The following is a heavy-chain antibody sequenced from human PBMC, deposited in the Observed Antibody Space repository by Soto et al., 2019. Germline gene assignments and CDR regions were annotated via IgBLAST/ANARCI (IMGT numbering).Heavy chain of an antibody. J-gene: IGHJ4*02. CDR3: ASWWCGRFVYCVDC. D-gene: IGHD2-8*02. CDR2: ISAYNGNT. CDR1: GYTFTSYG. V-gene: IGHV1-18*01. Sequence: QVQLVQSGAEVKKPGASVKVSCKASGYTFTSYGISWVRQAPGQGLEWMGWISAYNGNTKYAQKLQGRVTMTADTSRHTDYMHRHSLTPGDTGADDCASWWCGRFVYCVDCWGQPSLVTASS.